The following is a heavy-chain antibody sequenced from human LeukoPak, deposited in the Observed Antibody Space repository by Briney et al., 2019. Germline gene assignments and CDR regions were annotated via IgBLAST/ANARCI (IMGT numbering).Heavy chain of an antibody. CDR1: GFTFSSYS. V-gene: IGHV3-21*01. D-gene: IGHD5-12*01. J-gene: IGHJ4*02. CDR3: ARDSGYGLAFDY. Sequence: PGGSLRPSCAASGFTFSSYSMNWVRQAPGKGLEWVSSISSSSSYIYYADSVKGRFTISRDNAKNSLYLQMNSLRAEDTAVYYCARDSGYGLAFDYWGQGTLVTVSS. CDR2: ISSSSSYI.